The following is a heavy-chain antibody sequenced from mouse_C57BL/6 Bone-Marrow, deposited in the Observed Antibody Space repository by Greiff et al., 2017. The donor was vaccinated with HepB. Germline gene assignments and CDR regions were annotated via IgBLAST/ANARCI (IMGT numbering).Heavy chain of an antibody. V-gene: IGHV5-6*01. D-gene: IGHD1-1*01. Sequence: EVQVVESGGDLVKPGGSLKLSCAASGFTFSSYGMSWVRQTPDKRLEWVATISSGGSYTYYPDSVKGRFTISRDNAKNTLYLQMSSLKSEDTAMYYCASHYYGSSSGYFDVWGTGTTVTVSS. CDR1: GFTFSSYG. J-gene: IGHJ1*03. CDR2: ISSGGSYT. CDR3: ASHYYGSSSGYFDV.